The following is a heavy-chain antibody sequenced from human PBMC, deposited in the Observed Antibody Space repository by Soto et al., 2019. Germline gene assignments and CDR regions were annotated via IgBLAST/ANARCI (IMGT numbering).Heavy chain of an antibody. Sequence: EVQLLESGGGLVQPGGPLRLSCAASGFTFSNFAMAWVRQVPGQGLELISCISGAGGSVYYADSVKGRFTLSRDNSRNTVYLQIDSLRAEDTAVYYCAKGRAGHNFVFDLWGQGTLVTVSS. CDR2: ISGAGGSV. V-gene: IGHV3-23*01. J-gene: IGHJ4*02. CDR1: GFTFSNFA. CDR3: AKGRAGHNFVFDL.